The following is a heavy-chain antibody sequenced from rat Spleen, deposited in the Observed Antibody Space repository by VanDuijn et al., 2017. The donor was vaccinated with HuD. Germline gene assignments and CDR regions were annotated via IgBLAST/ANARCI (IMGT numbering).Heavy chain of an antibody. CDR3: TRLEPGYNSNWFAY. D-gene: IGHD1-4*01. V-gene: IGHV5-29*01. CDR2: IIYDGSRT. Sequence: EVQLVESGGGLVPPGGSLKLSCAASGFTFSNYGMAWVRQAPTKGLEWVATIIYDGSRTYYRDSVKGRFTISRDNAKSALYLQMDSLRSEDTATYYCTRLEPGYNSNWFAYWGQGTLVTVSS. CDR1: GFTFSNYG. J-gene: IGHJ3*01.